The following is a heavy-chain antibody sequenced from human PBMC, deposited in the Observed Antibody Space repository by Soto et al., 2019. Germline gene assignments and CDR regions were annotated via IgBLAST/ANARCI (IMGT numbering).Heavy chain of an antibody. V-gene: IGHV4-39*01. CDR2: IYYTGNT. CDR3: ASEVSSTDVMDV. Sequence: PSETLSLTCTVSGDSSVSSSSYYWGWIRQPPGKGLEWIGSIYYTGNTFYSPSFRSRLTISVDTSKSQFSLKLRSVTAADTATYYCASEVSSTDVMDVWGQGTTVTVSS. D-gene: IGHD2-15*01. J-gene: IGHJ6*02. CDR1: GDSSVSSSSYY.